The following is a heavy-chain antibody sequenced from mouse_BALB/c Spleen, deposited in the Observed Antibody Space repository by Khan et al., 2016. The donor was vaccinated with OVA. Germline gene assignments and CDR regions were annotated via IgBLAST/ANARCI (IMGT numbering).Heavy chain of an antibody. D-gene: IGHD1-2*01. J-gene: IGHJ3*01. CDR1: GYTFTDDY. CDR2: FSPGSGDT. Sequence: QVPLQQPGAELARPGASVKLSCKASGYTFTDDYINWVKQRSGQGLEWIGEFSPGSGDTYYNEKFKGKATLTADQASSTVYMQLNSLTAEASAVYLCARRNNSGYTNAYWDLGTLVAVSA. CDR3: ARRNNSGYTNAY. V-gene: IGHV1-77*01.